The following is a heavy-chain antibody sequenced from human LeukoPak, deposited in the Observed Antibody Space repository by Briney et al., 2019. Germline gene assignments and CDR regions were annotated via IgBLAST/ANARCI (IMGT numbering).Heavy chain of an antibody. D-gene: IGHD6-13*01. V-gene: IGHV3-23*01. CDR1: GFPFSTYA. J-gene: IGHJ4*02. CDR2: ITGSGGFT. CDR3: AKGIAAAANPVDY. Sequence: DPGGSLRLSCAASGFPFSTYAMSWVRQAPGKGLEWVSVITGSGGFTQYADSVKGRFTISRDNSKNTVYLQMNSLRAEDTAVYYCAKGIAAAANPVDYWGQGTLVTVSS.